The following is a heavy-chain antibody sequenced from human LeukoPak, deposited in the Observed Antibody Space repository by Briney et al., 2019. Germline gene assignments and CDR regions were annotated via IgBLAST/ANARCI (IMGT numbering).Heavy chain of an antibody. V-gene: IGHV3-7*04. CDR1: TFTFSRYW. Sequence: PGGSLRLSCAASTFTFSRYWMSWVRQAPGKGLEWVANIKQDGSEKYYVDSVKGQFTISRDNDKNSLFLQMNSLRAEDTAVYYCARDIGRYFDFGGQGTLVTVSS. J-gene: IGHJ4*02. CDR3: ARDIGRYFDF. D-gene: IGHD3-9*01. CDR2: IKQDGSEK.